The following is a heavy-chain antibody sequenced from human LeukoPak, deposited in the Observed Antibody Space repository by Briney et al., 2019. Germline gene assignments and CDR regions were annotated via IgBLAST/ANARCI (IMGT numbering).Heavy chain of an antibody. CDR2: IYSGGST. Sequence: GGSLRLSCAASGFTVSSNYMSWVRQAPGKGLEWVSVIYSGGSTYYADSVKGRFTISRDNSKNTLYLQMNSLRAEDTAVYYCAKGSFPPMDSVIDYWGQGTLVTVSS. J-gene: IGHJ4*02. CDR3: AKGSFPPMDSVIDY. V-gene: IGHV3-53*01. D-gene: IGHD2-2*03. CDR1: GFTVSSNY.